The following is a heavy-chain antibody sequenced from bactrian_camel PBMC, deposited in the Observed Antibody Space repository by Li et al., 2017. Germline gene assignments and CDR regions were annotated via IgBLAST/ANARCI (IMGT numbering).Heavy chain of an antibody. CDR1: GYSGCFVC. V-gene: IGHV3S1*01. J-gene: IGHJ6*01. Sequence: VQLVESGGGAVQAGGSLTLSRAASGYSGCFVCMAWFRQPPGKEREGVAAIYTNDGRIYYTDSVKGRFTISQGNTKNTIFLQMDSLKPDDTAIYYCAAGWTPQHWVRWVRLSDFDVWGQGTQVTVS. CDR2: IYTNDGRI. D-gene: IGHD3*01. CDR3: AAGWTPQHWVRWVRLSDFDV.